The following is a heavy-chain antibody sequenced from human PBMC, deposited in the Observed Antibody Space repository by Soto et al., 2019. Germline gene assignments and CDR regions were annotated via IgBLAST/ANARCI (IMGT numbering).Heavy chain of an antibody. D-gene: IGHD3-10*01. CDR2: MNPGSGDT. J-gene: IGHJ5*02. Sequence: ASVKVSCKASGYSFTNNDVSWVRQATGQRLEWMGWMNPGSGDTGYAQKFQGRVTMTRDISIATAYMELSSLRSDDTAIYYCARMEPFGSLNWFDPWGQGTLVTVSS. CDR1: GYSFTNND. CDR3: ARMEPFGSLNWFDP. V-gene: IGHV1-8*01.